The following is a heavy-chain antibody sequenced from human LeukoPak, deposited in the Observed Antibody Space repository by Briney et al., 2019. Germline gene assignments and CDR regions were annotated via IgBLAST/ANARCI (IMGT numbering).Heavy chain of an antibody. CDR2: IRYDGSNK. D-gene: IGHD6-19*01. CDR1: GFTFSSYG. V-gene: IGHV3-30*02. CDR3: ATGRDTNFGYSSGWRAFDI. J-gene: IGHJ3*02. Sequence: GGSLRLSCAASGFTFSSYGMHWVRQAPGKGLEWVAFIRYDGSNKYYADSVKGRFTISRDNSKNTLYLQMNSLRAEDTAVYYCATGRDTNFGYSSGWRAFDIWGQGTMVTVSS.